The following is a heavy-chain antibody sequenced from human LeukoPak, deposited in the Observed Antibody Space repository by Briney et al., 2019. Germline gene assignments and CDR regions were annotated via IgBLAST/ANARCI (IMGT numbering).Heavy chain of an antibody. CDR1: GGSFSGYY. CDR3: ARLDIVATIYH. V-gene: IGHV4-34*01. D-gene: IGHD5-12*01. Sequence: PSETLSLTCAVYGGSFSGYYWSWIRQPPGKGLEWIGEINHSGSTNYNPSLKSRVTISVDTSKNQFSLKLSSVTAADTAVYYCARLDIVATIYHWGQGTLVTVSS. CDR2: INHSGST. J-gene: IGHJ5*02.